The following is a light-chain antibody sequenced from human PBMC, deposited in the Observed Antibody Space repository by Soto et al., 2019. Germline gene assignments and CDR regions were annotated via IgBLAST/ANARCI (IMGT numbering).Light chain of an antibody. J-gene: IGLJ2*01. CDR3: APWDGSLNNVL. V-gene: IGLV1-44*01. CDR2: GNN. Sequence: QSVLTQPPSASGTPGQRVIISCSGSGSSIGTNTVNWYRQLPGTAPKLLIYGNNQRPSGVPDRFSGSKSGTSASLAISGLQSEDEADYYCAPWDGSLNNVLFGGGTKLTVL. CDR1: GSSIGTNT.